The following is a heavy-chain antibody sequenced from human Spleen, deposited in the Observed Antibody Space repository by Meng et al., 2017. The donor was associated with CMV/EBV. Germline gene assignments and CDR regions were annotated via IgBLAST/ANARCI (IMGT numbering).Heavy chain of an antibody. CDR1: GYTFTSHG. CDR2: INASNGHT. J-gene: IGHJ4*02. CDR3: AGGSGWPFFDY. Sequence: ASVKVSSKASGYTFTSHGVNWVRQDPGQGLEWMAWINASNGHTNYAHKFQGRVTVTPGTSTSKAYMELRSLRTDDTAVYYCAGGSGWPFFDYWGQGTLVTVSS. D-gene: IGHD6-25*01. V-gene: IGHV1-18*01.